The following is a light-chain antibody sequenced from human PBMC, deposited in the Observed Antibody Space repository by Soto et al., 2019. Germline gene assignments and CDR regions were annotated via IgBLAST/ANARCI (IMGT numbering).Light chain of an antibody. V-gene: IGKV3-15*01. CDR1: QSIGSN. CDR2: ATS. CDR3: QQYQDWPPIT. Sequence: ETLMTQSPGTLSVSPGERVTLSCRASQSIGSNLAWYQQIPGQTPRLIMYATSVRATGVPARFSGSGSETEFTLTISSLQSEDFAVYYCQQYQDWPPITFGQGTKLEIK. J-gene: IGKJ2*01.